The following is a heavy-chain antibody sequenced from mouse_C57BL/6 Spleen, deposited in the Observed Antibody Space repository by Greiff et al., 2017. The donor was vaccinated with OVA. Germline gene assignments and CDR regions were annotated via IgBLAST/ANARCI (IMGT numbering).Heavy chain of an antibody. CDR2: IYPGDGDT. D-gene: IGHD1-1*01. CDR1: GYAFSSSW. CDR3: ARSLSSYWYFDV. J-gene: IGHJ1*03. Sequence: VQLKESGPELVKPGASVKISCKASGYAFSSSWMNWVKQRPGKGLEWIGRIYPGDGDTNYNGKFKGKATLTADKSSSTAYMQLSSLTSEDSAVYFCARSLSSYWYFDVWGTGTTVTVSS. V-gene: IGHV1-82*01.